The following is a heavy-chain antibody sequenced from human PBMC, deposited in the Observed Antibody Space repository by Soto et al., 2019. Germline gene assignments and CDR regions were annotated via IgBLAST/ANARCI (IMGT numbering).Heavy chain of an antibody. D-gene: IGHD5-18*01. CDR3: ARDARGYRYGLGDS. J-gene: IGHJ5*01. CDR2: INWNGGST. CDR1: GFIFDDYG. Sequence: EVQLMESGGGVVRPGGSLTISCAASGFIFDDYGMSWVRQAPGKGLEWVSGINWNGGSTGYVDSVKGRFTISRDNAKNSLYLQMTNLRAENTALYYCARDARGYRYGLGDSWGQGMPVTVSS. V-gene: IGHV3-20*04.